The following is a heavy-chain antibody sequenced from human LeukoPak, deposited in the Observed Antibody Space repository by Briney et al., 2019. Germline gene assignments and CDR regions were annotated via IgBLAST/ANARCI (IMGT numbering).Heavy chain of an antibody. D-gene: IGHD1-7*01. CDR2: ISAYNGNT. CDR3: ARGVPGLELSDWFDP. J-gene: IGHJ5*02. CDR1: GGTFSSYA. Sequence: GASVKVSCKASGGTFSSYAISWVRQAPGQGLEWMGWISAYNGNTNYAQKLQGRVTMTTDTSTSTAYMELRSLRSDDTAVYYCARGVPGLELSDWFDPWGQGTLVTVSS. V-gene: IGHV1-18*01.